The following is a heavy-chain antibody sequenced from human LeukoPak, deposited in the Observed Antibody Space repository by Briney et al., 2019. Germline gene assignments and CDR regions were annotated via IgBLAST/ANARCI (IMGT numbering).Heavy chain of an antibody. CDR1: VGSISSYY. J-gene: IGHJ4*02. Sequence: SEALSLTCTVSVGSISSYYWSWIRQPPGKGLEWVGYIYYSGSTNYNPSLNTRVTISVDTSKNKFSLKLSSVTASDTAVYHCERGMAVEAYFFDYCRQGPLVTVSS. CDR2: IYYSGST. CDR3: ERGMAVEAYFFDY. V-gene: IGHV4-59*01. D-gene: IGHD1-26*01.